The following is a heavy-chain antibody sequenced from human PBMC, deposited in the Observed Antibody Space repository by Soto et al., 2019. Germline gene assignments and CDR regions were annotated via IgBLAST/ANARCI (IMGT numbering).Heavy chain of an antibody. J-gene: IGHJ6*03. CDR2: IYSGGST. Sequence: PGGSLRLSCAASGFTVSSNYMSWVRQAPGKGLEWVSVIYSGGSTYYADSVKGRFTISRDNSKNTLYLQMNSLRAEDTAVYYCARLHGSYYYYYMDVWGKGTTVTVSS. V-gene: IGHV3-66*01. CDR3: ARLHGSYYYYYMDV. CDR1: GFTVSSNY.